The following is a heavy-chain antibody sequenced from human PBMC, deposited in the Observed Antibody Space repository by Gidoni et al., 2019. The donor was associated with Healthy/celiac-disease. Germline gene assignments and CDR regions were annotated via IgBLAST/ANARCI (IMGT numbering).Heavy chain of an antibody. J-gene: IGHJ3*02. Sequence: QVQLVQSGAEVNKPGSSVKVSCKASGGTFSSYAISWVRQAPGQGLEWMGGIIPIFGTANYAQKFQGRVTITADESTSTAYMELSSLRSEDTAVYYCARDIWQQLATIADAFDIWGQGTMVTVSS. CDR2: IIPIFGTA. D-gene: IGHD6-13*01. CDR3: ARDIWQQLATIADAFDI. V-gene: IGHV1-69*01. CDR1: GGTFSSYA.